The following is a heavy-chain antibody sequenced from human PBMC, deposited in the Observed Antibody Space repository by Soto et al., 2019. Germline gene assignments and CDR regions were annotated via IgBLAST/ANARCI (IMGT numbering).Heavy chain of an antibody. CDR3: ARRYGGNLDY. CDR2: IYYSGST. Sequence: SETLSLTCTVSGGSISSSSYYWGWIRQPPGKGLEWIGYIYYSGSTNYNPSLKSRVTISVDTSKNQFSLKLSSVTAADTAVYYCARRYGGNLDYWGQGTLVTVSS. V-gene: IGHV4-61*05. J-gene: IGHJ4*02. D-gene: IGHD2-15*01. CDR1: GGSISSSSYY.